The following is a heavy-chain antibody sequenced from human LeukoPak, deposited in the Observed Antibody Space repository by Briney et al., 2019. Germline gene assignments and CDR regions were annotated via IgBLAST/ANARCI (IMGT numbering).Heavy chain of an antibody. CDR1: GGSFSGYY. V-gene: IGHV4-34*01. CDR2: INHSGST. D-gene: IGHD3-10*01. J-gene: IGHJ4*02. CDR3: ARGLYYYGSGSYYY. Sequence: SETLSLTCAVYGGSFSGYYWSWIRQPPGKGLEWIGEINHSGSTNYNPSLKSQVTISVDTSKNQFSLKLSSVTAADTAVYYCARGLYYYGSGSYYYWGQGTLVTVSS.